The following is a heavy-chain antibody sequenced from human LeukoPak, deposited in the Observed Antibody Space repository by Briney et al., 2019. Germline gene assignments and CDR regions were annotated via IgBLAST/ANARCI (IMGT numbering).Heavy chain of an antibody. CDR3: TTDGWELQLDY. CDR1: GFTFSDHY. D-gene: IGHD1-26*01. CDR2: IKSKTDGGTT. Sequence: KAGGSLRLSCAASGFTFSDHYMDWVRQAPGKGLEWVGRIKSKTDGGTTDYAAPVKGRFTISRDDSKNTLYLQMNSLKTEDAAVYYCTTDGWELQLDYWGQGTLVTVSS. J-gene: IGHJ4*02. V-gene: IGHV3-15*01.